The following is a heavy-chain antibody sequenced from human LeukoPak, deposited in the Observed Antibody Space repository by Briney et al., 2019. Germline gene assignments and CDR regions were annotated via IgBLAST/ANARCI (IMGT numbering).Heavy chain of an antibody. CDR1: GFTLSSFW. D-gene: IGHD6-13*01. CDR3: AKDSRAYSSSWYWA. CDR2: IKQDGRER. J-gene: IGHJ5*02. Sequence: GGSLRLSCAASGFTLSSFWMSWVRQTPGKGLEWVANIKQDGRERYYVDSVKGRFTISRDNARNTLYLQMNSLRAEDTAVYYCAKDSRAYSSSWYWAWGQGTLVTVSS. V-gene: IGHV3-7*03.